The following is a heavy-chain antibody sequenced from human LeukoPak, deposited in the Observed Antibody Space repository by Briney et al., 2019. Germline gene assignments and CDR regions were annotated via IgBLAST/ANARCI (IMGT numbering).Heavy chain of an antibody. J-gene: IGHJ3*02. CDR3: ARLITGATTVFDI. D-gene: IGHD1-7*01. V-gene: IGHV4-4*07. Sequence: SETLSLTCSVSGGSISGYYWTWIRQPAGKGLEWIGRVYTSGSTHYNPSLKTRLTMSVDTSKNQLSLKLNSLTAADTAVYYCARLITGATTVFDIWGQGTVVTVSS. CDR2: VYTSGST. CDR1: GGSISGYY.